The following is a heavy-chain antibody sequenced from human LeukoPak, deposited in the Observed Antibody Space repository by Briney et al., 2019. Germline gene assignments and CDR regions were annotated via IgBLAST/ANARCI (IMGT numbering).Heavy chain of an antibody. CDR3: ERELGPKYYDFWSGYLVY. Sequence: GASVKVSCKASGYTFTGYYMHWVRQAPGQGLEWMGWINPNSGGTNYAQKFQGRVTMTRDTSISTAYMELSRLRSDDTAVYYCERELGPKYYDFWSGYLVYWGQGTPVTVSS. J-gene: IGHJ4*02. D-gene: IGHD3-3*01. CDR2: INPNSGGT. CDR1: GYTFTGYY. V-gene: IGHV1-2*02.